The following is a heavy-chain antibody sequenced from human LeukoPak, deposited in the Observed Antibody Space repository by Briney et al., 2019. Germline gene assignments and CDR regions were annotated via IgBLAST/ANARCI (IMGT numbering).Heavy chain of an antibody. D-gene: IGHD5-18*01. J-gene: IGHJ4*02. V-gene: IGHV3-7*01. Sequence: PGGSLRLSCAASGFTFSRYWMTWVRQAPGKGLEWVANIKQDGSEKYYVDSVKGRFTISRDNYKNTLYLQLSRLRAEDTAMFYCASSPKGQLWNLKVWGQGTLVTVSS. CDR2: IKQDGSEK. CDR3: ASSPKGQLWNLKV. CDR1: GFTFSRYW.